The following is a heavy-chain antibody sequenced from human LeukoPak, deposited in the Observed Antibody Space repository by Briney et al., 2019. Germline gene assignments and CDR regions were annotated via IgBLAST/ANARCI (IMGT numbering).Heavy chain of an antibody. Sequence: GGSLRLSCAASGFTFSSYAMHWVRQAPGKGLEWVAVISYDGSNKYYADSVKGRLTISRDNSKNTLYLQMNSLRAEDTAVYYCARAGSGWSLGAFDIWGQGTMVTVSS. V-gene: IGHV3-30-3*01. CDR2: ISYDGSNK. CDR1: GFTFSSYA. D-gene: IGHD6-19*01. CDR3: ARAGSGWSLGAFDI. J-gene: IGHJ3*02.